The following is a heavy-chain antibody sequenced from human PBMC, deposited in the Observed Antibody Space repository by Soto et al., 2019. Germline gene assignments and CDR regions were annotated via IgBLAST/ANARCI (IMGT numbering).Heavy chain of an antibody. CDR2: ISGSGGST. D-gene: IGHD2-15*01. J-gene: IGHJ3*02. Sequence: GGSLRLSCAASGFTFSSYAMSWVRQAPGKGLEWVSAISGSGGSTYYADSVKGRFTISRDNSKNTLYLQMNSLRAEDTAVYYCAKDWLEDCSGGSCYNAGAFDIWGQGTMVTVSS. V-gene: IGHV3-23*01. CDR3: AKDWLEDCSGGSCYNAGAFDI. CDR1: GFTFSSYA.